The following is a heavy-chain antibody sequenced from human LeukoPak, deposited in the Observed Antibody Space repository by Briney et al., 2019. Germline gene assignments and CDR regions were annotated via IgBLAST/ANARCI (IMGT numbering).Heavy chain of an antibody. CDR2: ISSSSNYI. CDR3: ARDPTPRYCSGGSCYTHYGMDV. V-gene: IGHV3-21*01. CDR1: GFTFSSYT. J-gene: IGHJ6*02. Sequence: GGSLRLSCAASGFTFSSYTMNWVRQAPGKGLEWVSSISSSSNYIYYADSVKGRLTISRDNAKNSLYLQMNSLRAEDTAVYYCARDPTPRYCSGGSCYTHYGMDVWGQGTTVTVSS. D-gene: IGHD2-15*01.